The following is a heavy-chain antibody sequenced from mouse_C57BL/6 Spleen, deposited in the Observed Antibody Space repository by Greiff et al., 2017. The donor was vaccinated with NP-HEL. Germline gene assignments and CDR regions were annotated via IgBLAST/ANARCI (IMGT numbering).Heavy chain of an antibody. CDR1: GFTFSDYG. Sequence: EVKLMESGGGLVKPGGSLKLSCAASGFTFSDYGMHWVRQAPEKGLEWVAYISSGSSTIYYADTVKGRFTISRDNAKNTLFLQMTSLRSDDTAMYYCARRYYGSSFYAMDYGGQGTSVTVSA. D-gene: IGHD1-1*01. J-gene: IGHJ4*01. CDR3: ARRYYGSSFYAMDY. V-gene: IGHV5-17*01. CDR2: ISSGSSTI.